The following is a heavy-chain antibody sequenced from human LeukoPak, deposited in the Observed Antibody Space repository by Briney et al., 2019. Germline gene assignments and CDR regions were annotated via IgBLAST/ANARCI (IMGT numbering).Heavy chain of an antibody. Sequence: SETLSLTCAVSGGSISSGGYSWSWIRQPPGKGLEWIGYIYHSGSTYYNPSLRSRVTISVDRSKNQFSLKLSSVTAADTAVYYCARDTDFTNGMDVWGQGTTVTVSS. D-gene: IGHD3-3*01. J-gene: IGHJ6*02. CDR3: ARDTDFTNGMDV. CDR1: GGSISSGGYS. V-gene: IGHV4-30-2*01. CDR2: IYHSGST.